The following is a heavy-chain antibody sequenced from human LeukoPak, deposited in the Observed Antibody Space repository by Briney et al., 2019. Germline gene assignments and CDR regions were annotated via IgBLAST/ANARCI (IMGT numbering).Heavy chain of an antibody. Sequence: SETLSLTCTVSGGSISSYYWSWIRQPPGKGLEWIGYIYYSGSTNYNPSLKSRVTISVDTSKNQFSLKLSSVTAADTAVYYCARVSGFWSGYPNWFDPWGQGTRVTVSS. V-gene: IGHV4-59*01. CDR3: ARVSGFWSGYPNWFDP. D-gene: IGHD3-3*01. J-gene: IGHJ5*02. CDR1: GGSISSYY. CDR2: IYYSGST.